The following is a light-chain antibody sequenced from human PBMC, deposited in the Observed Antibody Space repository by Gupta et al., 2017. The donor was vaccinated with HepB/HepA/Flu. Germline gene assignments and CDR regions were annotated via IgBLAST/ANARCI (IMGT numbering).Light chain of an antibody. CDR3: SSYTSSSTFV. CDR1: SSDVGSYNY. V-gene: IGLV2-14*01. J-gene: IGLJ2*01. Sequence: QSALTQPASVSGSPGQSITIPCSGTSSDVGSYNYVSWYHHHPGKAPKLMIYEVNYRPSGVSYRFSGSKSGNTASLTISGLQAEDEADYYCSSYTSSSTFVFGGGTKVTVL. CDR2: EVN.